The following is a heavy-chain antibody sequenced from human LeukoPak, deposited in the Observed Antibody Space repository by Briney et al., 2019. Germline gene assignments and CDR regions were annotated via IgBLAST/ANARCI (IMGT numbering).Heavy chain of an antibody. Sequence: ASVKVSCKASGYTFTSYDINWVRQATGQGLEWMGWMNLNSGNTGYAQKFQGRVTMTRNTSISTAYMELSSLRSEDTAVYYCARVREGWLQLRVSLDYWGQGTLVTVSS. CDR1: GYTFTSYD. J-gene: IGHJ4*02. V-gene: IGHV1-8*01. CDR2: MNLNSGNT. CDR3: ARVREGWLQLRVSLDY. D-gene: IGHD5-24*01.